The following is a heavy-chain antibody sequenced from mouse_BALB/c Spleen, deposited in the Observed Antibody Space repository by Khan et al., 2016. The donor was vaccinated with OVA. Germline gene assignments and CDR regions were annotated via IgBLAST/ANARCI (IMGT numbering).Heavy chain of an antibody. CDR2: IYWDDDK. D-gene: IGHD3-3*01. Sequence: QVTLKESGPELLQPSQTLSLTCSFAGFSLSTSGMGVSWIRQPSGKGLEWLAHIYWDDDKRYNPSLKSRLTISKDTSSTPVFLKITSVDTADTATYYCAGNLATCGWAMYDWGQGTSVTVPS. V-gene: IGHV8-12*01. CDR3: AGNLATCGWAMYD. J-gene: IGHJ4*01. CDR1: GFSLSTSGMG.